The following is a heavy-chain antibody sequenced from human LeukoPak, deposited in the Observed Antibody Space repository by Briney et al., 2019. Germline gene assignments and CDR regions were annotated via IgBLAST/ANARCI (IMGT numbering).Heavy chain of an antibody. V-gene: IGHV3-7*03. D-gene: IGHD5-24*01. J-gene: IGHJ4*02. CDR2: IKEDGTET. Sequence: GGSLRLSCAASGFMFSSNWMSWVRLAPGKGLEWVANIKEDGTETYYVDSVKGRFTISRDNAKNSLYLQMNSLRVEDTAVYYCAKEGRSLQTYWGQGTLVHVSS. CDR1: GFMFSSNW. CDR3: AKEGRSLQTY.